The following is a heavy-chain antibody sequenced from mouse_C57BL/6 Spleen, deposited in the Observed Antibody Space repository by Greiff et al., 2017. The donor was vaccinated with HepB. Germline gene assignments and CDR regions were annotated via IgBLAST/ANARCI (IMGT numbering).Heavy chain of an antibody. CDR1: GYTFTSYW. J-gene: IGHJ3*01. CDR3: ARDWDY. V-gene: IGHV1-50*01. Sequence: KQSCKASGYTFTSYWMQWVKQRPGQGLEWIGEIDPSDSYTNYNQKFKGKATLTVDTSSSTAYMQLSSLTSEDSAVYYCARDWDYWGQGTLVTVSA. D-gene: IGHD4-1*01. CDR2: IDPSDSYT.